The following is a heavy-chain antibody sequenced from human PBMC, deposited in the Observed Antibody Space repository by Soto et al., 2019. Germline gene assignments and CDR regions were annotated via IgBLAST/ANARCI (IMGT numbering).Heavy chain of an antibody. J-gene: IGHJ4*02. D-gene: IGHD1-26*01. CDR2: FYPGDSDT. CDR3: ARGSGSYAAGFDY. CDR1: GYSFTNYW. V-gene: IGHV5-51*01. Sequence: GESLKISCKGSGYSFTNYWVAWVRQMPGKGLEWMGVFYPGDSDTRYSPSFQGQVTISGDKSISTAYLQWSSLQASDTAMYYCARGSGSYAAGFDYWGPGTLVTVSS.